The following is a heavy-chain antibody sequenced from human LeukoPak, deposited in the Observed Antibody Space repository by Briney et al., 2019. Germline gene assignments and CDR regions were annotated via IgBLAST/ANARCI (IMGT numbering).Heavy chain of an antibody. CDR3: ARDPHDYGDSYFDY. D-gene: IGHD4-17*01. V-gene: IGHV3-30-3*01. Sequence: HPGGSLRLSCAASGFTFSSYAMHWVRQAPGKRLEWVAIISYDGSNKYYADSVKGRFTISRDNSKNTLYLQMNSLRAEDTAVYYCARDPHDYGDSYFDYWGQGTLVTVSS. J-gene: IGHJ4*02. CDR2: ISYDGSNK. CDR1: GFTFSSYA.